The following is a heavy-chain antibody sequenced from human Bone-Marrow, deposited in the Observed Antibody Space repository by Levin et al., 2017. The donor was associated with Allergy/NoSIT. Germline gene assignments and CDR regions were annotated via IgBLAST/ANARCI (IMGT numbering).Heavy chain of an antibody. J-gene: IGHJ4*02. Sequence: ETLSLTCAASGFTFSNYAMSWVRQAPGKGLEWVSGTIVSGDYTYYADSVKGRFTISRDNSKNMLYLQMNSLRAEDTAVYYCAKEWGSSQYHFDYWGQGTLVTVSS. CDR3: AKEWGSSQYHFDY. CDR2: TIVSGDYT. CDR1: GFTFSNYA. V-gene: IGHV3-23*01. D-gene: IGHD7-27*01.